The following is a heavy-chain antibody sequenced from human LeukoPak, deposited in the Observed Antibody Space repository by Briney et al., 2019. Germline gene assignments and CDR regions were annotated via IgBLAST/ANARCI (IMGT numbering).Heavy chain of an antibody. CDR2: IYYSRSA. J-gene: IGHJ6*03. CDR1: AGSISSYY. D-gene: IGHD3-9*01. Sequence: PSETLSLTCTVSAGSISSYYWTWIRQPPGKGLEWIGYIYYSRSANYSPSLKSRVTISVDMSKNQFSLKLSSVTAADTAVYYCARVVLYYDILTGYYPIDYYYMDVWGKGTTVTISS. CDR3: ARVVLYYDILTGYYPIDYYYMDV. V-gene: IGHV4-59*01.